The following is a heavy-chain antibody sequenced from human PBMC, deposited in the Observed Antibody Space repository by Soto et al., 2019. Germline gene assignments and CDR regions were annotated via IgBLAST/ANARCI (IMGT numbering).Heavy chain of an antibody. CDR3: AAGGGLPRYY. V-gene: IGHV4-30-2*01. Sequence: QLQLQESGSGLVKPSQTLSLTCAVSGGSISSGGYSWSWIRQPPGKGLEWIGYIYHSGSTYYNPSLKILVTISVDRSKNQFSLKLRSVTAADTAVYYCAAGGGLPRYYWGQGTLVTVSS. CDR1: GGSISSGGYS. D-gene: IGHD5-12*01. J-gene: IGHJ4*02. CDR2: IYHSGST.